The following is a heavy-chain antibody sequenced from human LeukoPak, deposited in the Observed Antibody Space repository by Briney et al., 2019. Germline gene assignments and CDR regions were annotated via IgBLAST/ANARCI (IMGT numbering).Heavy chain of an antibody. CDR3: ARRWFWGSYRRPINWFDP. J-gene: IGHJ5*02. D-gene: IGHD3-16*02. CDR2: INHSGST. Sequence: PGGSLRLSCAASGFTFSSYWMSWTRQPPGKGLEWIGEINHSGSTNYNPSLKSRVTISVDTSKNQFSLKLSSVTAADTAVYYCARRWFWGSYRRPINWFDPWGQGTLVTVSS. V-gene: IGHV4-34*01. CDR1: GFTFSSYW.